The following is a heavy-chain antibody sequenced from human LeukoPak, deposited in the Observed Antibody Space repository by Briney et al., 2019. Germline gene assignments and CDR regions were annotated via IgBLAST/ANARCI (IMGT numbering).Heavy chain of an antibody. V-gene: IGHV1-8*01. CDR2: MNLNSGNT. CDR3: ARGGRRDRQNHYYMDV. Sequence: RRASVKVSCKASGYTFTSYDINWVRQATGQGLEWMGWMNLNSGNTGYAQKFQGRVTMTRNTSISTAYMELSSLRSEDTAVYYCARGGRRDRQNHYYMDVWGKGTTVTVSS. J-gene: IGHJ6*03. CDR1: GYTFTSYD.